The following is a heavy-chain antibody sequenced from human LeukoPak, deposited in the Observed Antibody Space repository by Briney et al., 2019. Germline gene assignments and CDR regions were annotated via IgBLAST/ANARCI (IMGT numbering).Heavy chain of an antibody. CDR2: LYPGDSDT. D-gene: IGHD3-22*01. J-gene: IGHJ3*02. V-gene: IGHV5-51*01. Sequence: GESLKISCKGSGYSFTSYWIDWVRQMPGKGLEWMGILYPGDSDTRYSPSFQGQVTIPADKSISTTYLQWSSLKASDTAMYYCARGYYDSSGYPLPAFDIWGQGTMVTVSS. CDR1: GYSFTSYW. CDR3: ARGYYDSSGYPLPAFDI.